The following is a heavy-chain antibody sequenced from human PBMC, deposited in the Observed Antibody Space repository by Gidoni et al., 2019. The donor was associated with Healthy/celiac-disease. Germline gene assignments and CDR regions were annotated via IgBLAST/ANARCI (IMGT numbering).Heavy chain of an antibody. Sequence: QVQLQASGPGLVKPSQTMSLTCTVYGGSISSGGYYWSWIRQHPGKGLEWIGYIYYSGSTYYNPSLKGRVTISVDTSKNQFSLKLSSVTAADTAVYYCASRTSYYYYMDVWGKGTTVTVSS. CDR2: IYYSGST. CDR1: GGSISSGGYY. D-gene: IGHD2-2*01. CDR3: ASRTSYYYYMDV. J-gene: IGHJ6*03. V-gene: IGHV4-31*03.